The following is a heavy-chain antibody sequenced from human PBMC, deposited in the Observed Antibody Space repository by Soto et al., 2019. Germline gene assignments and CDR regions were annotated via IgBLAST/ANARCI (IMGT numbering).Heavy chain of an antibody. CDR3: ARGSGIVALPGELEDVNYDY. V-gene: IGHV4-34*01. CDR2: INESGST. J-gene: IGHJ4*02. D-gene: IGHD1-1*01. Sequence: QVQLQQWGAGLVKPSETLSLSCAVYGQSFSGHSWAWIRQPPGKGLEWIGEINESGSTYYNPSLKSRVPISTDTSKNHVSLRLSSVTAADTAAYFCARGSGIVALPGELEDVNYDYWGQGTLVNVSS. CDR1: GQSFSGHS.